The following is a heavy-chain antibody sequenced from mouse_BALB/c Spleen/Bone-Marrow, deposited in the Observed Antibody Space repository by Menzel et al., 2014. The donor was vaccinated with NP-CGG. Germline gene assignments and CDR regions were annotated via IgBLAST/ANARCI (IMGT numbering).Heavy chain of an antibody. J-gene: IGHJ3*01. CDR1: GYTFTDYW. Sequence: VQLQQSGAELVKPGAPVKLSCKASGYTFTDYWMNWVKQRPGRGLEWIGRIDPSDSETHYNQKFKDKATLTVDKSSTTAYIQLSNLTSEDPAVYYCARTAYWGQGTLVTVSA. CDR3: ARTAY. V-gene: IGHV1-69*02. CDR2: IDPSDSET.